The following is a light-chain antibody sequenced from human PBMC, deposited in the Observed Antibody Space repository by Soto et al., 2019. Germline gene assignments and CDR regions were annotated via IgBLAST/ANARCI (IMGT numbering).Light chain of an antibody. V-gene: IGKV3-15*01. CDR2: GAS. J-gene: IGKJ1*01. CDR3: QQYSNWPRT. CDR1: QSISNN. Sequence: EIVKTQSPATLSVSPGERATLSCRAGQSISNNLAWYQQKPGQAPRLLIYGASTRATGIPARFTGSGSGTEFTLTISSLQSEDFAVYYCQQYSNWPRTFGQGTKVEIK.